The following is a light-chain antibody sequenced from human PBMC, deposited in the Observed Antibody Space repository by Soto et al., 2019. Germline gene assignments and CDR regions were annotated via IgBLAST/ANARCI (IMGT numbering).Light chain of an antibody. CDR2: AAS. J-gene: IGKJ1*01. Sequence: AIPMTQSPSSLSASLGDKVTITCRASQGIRNDLGWYQQRPGKAPKLLIYAASSLQSGVPSRFSGSGSGRDFTLTISSLQPEDFAAYYCLQDYNYPWTFGQGTKVEIK. CDR3: LQDYNYPWT. V-gene: IGKV1-6*01. CDR1: QGIRND.